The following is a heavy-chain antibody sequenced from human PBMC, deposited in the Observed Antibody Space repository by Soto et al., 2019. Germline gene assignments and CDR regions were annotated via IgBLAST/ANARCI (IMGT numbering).Heavy chain of an antibody. Sequence: ASVKVSCKASGYTFTGYYMYWVRQAPGQGLEWMGWINPNSGGTNYAQKFQGWVTMTRDTSISTAYMELSRLRSDDTAVYYCGRDLGSSFPITGSAPGGQGTLVPVPS. V-gene: IGHV1-2*04. CDR1: GYTFTGYY. CDR3: GRDLGSSFPITGSAP. CDR2: INPNSGGT. D-gene: IGHD6-6*01. J-gene: IGHJ5*02.